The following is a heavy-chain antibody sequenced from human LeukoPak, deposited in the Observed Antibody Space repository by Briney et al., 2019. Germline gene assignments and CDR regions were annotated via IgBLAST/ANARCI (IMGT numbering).Heavy chain of an antibody. CDR3: ARGSRSLDY. Sequence: SETLSLSCTVSGGSIISYYWSWIRQPPGKGLEWIGYIYYSGSTNYNPSLKSRVTISVDTSKNQFSLKLSSVTAADTAVYYCARGSRSLDYLGQGTLVTVSS. V-gene: IGHV4-59*01. J-gene: IGHJ4*02. CDR2: IYYSGST. CDR1: GGSIISYY.